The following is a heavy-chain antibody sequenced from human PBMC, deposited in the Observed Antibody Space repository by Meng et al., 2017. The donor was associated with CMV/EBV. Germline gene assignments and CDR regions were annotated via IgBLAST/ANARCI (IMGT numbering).Heavy chain of an antibody. CDR1: GYTFTSYD. V-gene: IGHV1-8*01. D-gene: IGHD4-23*01. CDR2: MNPNSGNT. CDR3: ARGLDPTTVENWFDP. Sequence: ASVKVSCKASGYTFTSYDINWVRQATGHGLEWMGWMNPNSGNTGYAQKFQGRVTMTSNTSISTAYMELSSLRSEDTAVYYCARGLDPTTVENWFDPWGQGTPVTVSS. J-gene: IGHJ5*02.